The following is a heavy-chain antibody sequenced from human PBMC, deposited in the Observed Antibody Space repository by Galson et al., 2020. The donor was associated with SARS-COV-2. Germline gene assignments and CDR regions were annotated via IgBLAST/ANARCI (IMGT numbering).Heavy chain of an antibody. CDR3: ARSTGPHERVGY. Sequence: SQTLSLTCAISGDSVSSNSAAWSWIRQPPSRGLEWLGRTYYRSKWYNDYAVSVKSRITINPDTSKNQFSLQLNSVTPEDTAVYYCARSTGPHERVGYWGRGTLVTVSS. J-gene: IGHJ4*02. CDR2: TYYRSKWYN. CDR1: GDSVSSNSAA. D-gene: IGHD1-1*01. V-gene: IGHV6-1*01.